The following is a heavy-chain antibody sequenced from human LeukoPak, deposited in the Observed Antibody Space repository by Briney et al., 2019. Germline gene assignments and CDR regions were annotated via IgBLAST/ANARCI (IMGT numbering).Heavy chain of an antibody. Sequence: PSETLSLTCNVSGGSISSHYWSWIRQPPGKGLEWIGYIYFLGSTNYNPSLKSRVTISVDMSKNQFSLKLTSVTAADTAIYYCARGGYYGSGTDFRFDPWGQGTLVTVSS. CDR3: ARGGYYGSGTDFRFDP. V-gene: IGHV4-59*11. CDR1: GGSISSHY. D-gene: IGHD3-10*01. J-gene: IGHJ5*02. CDR2: IYFLGST.